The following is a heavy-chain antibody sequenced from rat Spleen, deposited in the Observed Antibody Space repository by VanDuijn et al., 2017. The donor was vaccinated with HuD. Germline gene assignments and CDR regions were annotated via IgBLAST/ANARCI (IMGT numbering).Heavy chain of an antibody. CDR1: GFTFSSYW. V-gene: IGHV5-31*01. CDR3: TREDGGSGFDY. J-gene: IGHJ3*01. D-gene: IGHD1-11*01. CDR2: ITNTGGTN. Sequence: EVQLVETGGGLVQPGRSLKLSCVASGFTFSSYWMTWIRQAPGKGLEWIASITNTGGTNYYPDSVEGRFTISRDNAESTLYLQMNSLRSEDTATYYCTREDGGSGFDYWGQGTLVTVSS.